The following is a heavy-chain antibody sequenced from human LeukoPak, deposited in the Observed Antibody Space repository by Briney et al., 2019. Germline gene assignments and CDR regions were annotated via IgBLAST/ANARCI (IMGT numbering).Heavy chain of an antibody. Sequence: GGSLRLSCAASGFTFSDYYMTWIRQAPGKGLEWVSYISASGSTVYYAASVKGRFTISRDSAKNSLYLEMNSLRAEDTAVYYCARGYCSSIRCYEYDYWGQGTLVTVSS. V-gene: IGHV3-11*01. CDR1: GFTFSDYY. D-gene: IGHD2-2*01. J-gene: IGHJ4*02. CDR3: ARGYCSSIRCYEYDY. CDR2: ISASGSTV.